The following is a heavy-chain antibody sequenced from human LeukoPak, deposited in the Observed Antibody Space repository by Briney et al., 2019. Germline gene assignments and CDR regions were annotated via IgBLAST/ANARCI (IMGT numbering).Heavy chain of an antibody. CDR1: GGSFSGYY. CDR3: ARDRIPGEFDY. Sequence: PSETLSLTCAVYGGSFSGYYWSWIRQPPGKGLEWIGEINHSGSTNYNPSLKSRVTISVDTSKNQFSLKLSSATAADTAVYYCARDRIPGEFDYWGQGTLVTVSS. CDR2: INHSGST. V-gene: IGHV4-34*01. J-gene: IGHJ4*02. D-gene: IGHD7-27*01.